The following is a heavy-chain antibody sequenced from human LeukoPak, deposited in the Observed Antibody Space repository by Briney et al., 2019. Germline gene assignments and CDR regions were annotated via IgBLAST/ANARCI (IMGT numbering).Heavy chain of an antibody. CDR1: GFTFSSSA. J-gene: IGHJ4*02. CDR3: AKVRGSSSWGLFDY. CDR2: ISGSGDRT. Sequence: GGSVRLSCAASGFTFSSSAMSWVRQAPGKGLEWVSTISGSGDRTYYADSVKGRFTISRDNSKNTLYLQMNSLRAEDTAVYYCAKVRGSSSWGLFDYWGQGTLVTVSS. D-gene: IGHD6-13*01. V-gene: IGHV3-23*01.